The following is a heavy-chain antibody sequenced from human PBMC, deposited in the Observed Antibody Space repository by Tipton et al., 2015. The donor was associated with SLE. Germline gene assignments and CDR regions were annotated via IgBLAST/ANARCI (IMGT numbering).Heavy chain of an antibody. D-gene: IGHD5-24*01. J-gene: IGHJ4*02. CDR1: GLSFSSFW. CDR2: IKQDGSEK. CDR3: TAGAGWLIDY. Sequence: SLRLSCAASGLSFSSFWMSWVRQAPGKGLEWLANIKQDGSEKNYVDSVKGRFTISRDNAKRSLYLQMNSLRVEDTAVYYCTAGAGWLIDYWGQGTLVTVSS. V-gene: IGHV3-7*03.